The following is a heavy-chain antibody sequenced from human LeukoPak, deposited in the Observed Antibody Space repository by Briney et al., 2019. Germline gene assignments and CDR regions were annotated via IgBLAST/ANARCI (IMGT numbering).Heavy chain of an antibody. V-gene: IGHV4-61*02. D-gene: IGHD3-10*01. Sequence: PSETLSLTCTVSGGSISSGGYYWSWIRQPAGKGLEWIGRIYTSGSTNYNPSLKSRVTISVDTSKNQFSLKLSAVTAADTAVYYCARSMVRGVINYWGQGTLVTVSS. J-gene: IGHJ4*02. CDR1: GGSISSGGYY. CDR2: IYTSGST. CDR3: ARSMVRGVINY.